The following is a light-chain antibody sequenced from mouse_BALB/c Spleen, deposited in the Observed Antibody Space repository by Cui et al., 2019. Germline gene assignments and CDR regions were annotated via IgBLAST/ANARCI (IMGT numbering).Light chain of an antibody. CDR2: AAT. J-gene: IGKJ5*01. CDR3: QHFWGTPFT. CDR1: ENIYSN. Sequence: DIQMTQSPASLSVSVGETVTITCRASENIYSNLAWYQQKQGKSPQLLVYAATNLADGVPSRFSGSGSGTQYSLKINSLQSEDFGSYYCQHFWGTPFTFGAGTKLELK. V-gene: IGKV12-46*01.